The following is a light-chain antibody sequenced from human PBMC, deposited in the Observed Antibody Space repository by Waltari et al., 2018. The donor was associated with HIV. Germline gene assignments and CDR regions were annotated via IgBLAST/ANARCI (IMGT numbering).Light chain of an antibody. CDR2: DDA. CDR3: QVWDGNSDHQV. CDR1: NIGRKT. Sequence: SSVLTPPPSVSVAPGPTALITRGGNNIGRKTVQQYHQKPAQAPILVIYDDADRPSGIPERFSGSNSGNTATLTISRVEAGDEADYFCQVWDGNSDHQVFGGGTKLTVL. J-gene: IGLJ3*02. V-gene: IGLV3-21*02.